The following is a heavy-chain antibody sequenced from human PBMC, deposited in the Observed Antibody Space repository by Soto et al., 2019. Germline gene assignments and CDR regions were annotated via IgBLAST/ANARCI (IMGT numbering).Heavy chain of an antibody. CDR2: IYPGDSDT. D-gene: IGHD6-13*01. J-gene: IGHJ5*02. V-gene: IGHV5-51*01. CDR3: ARHSEPYSSRTKNWFDP. CDR1: GYIFTSYW. Sequence: GESLKISCKGSGYIFTSYWIWCWLQMPVKVLEWMGIIYPGDSDTRYSPSFQGQVTISADKSISTAYLQWSSLKASDTAMYYCARHSEPYSSRTKNWFDPWGQGTLVTVSS.